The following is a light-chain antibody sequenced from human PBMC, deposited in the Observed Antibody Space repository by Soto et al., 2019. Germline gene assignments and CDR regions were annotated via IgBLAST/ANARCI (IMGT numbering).Light chain of an antibody. CDR2: GAS. J-gene: IGKJ1*01. Sequence: EIVLTQSPATLSLSPGERATLSCRASQSVSSYLAWYQHKPGQAPRLLIYGASSRATGIPDRFSGSGSGTDFTLTISRLEPEDFAMYYCHQYGRSPRGTFGQGTKVEIK. V-gene: IGKV3-20*01. CDR1: QSVSSY. CDR3: HQYGRSPRGT.